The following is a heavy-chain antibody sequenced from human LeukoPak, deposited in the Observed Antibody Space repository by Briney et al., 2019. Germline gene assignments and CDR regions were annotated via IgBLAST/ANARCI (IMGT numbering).Heavy chain of an antibody. V-gene: IGHV1-46*01. CDR2: INPSGGST. Sequence: ASVKVSCKASGYTFTSYYMHWVRQAPGQGLGWMGIINPSGGSTSYAQKFQGRVTMTRDMSTSTVYMELSSLRSEDTAVYYCARSCSGGSCYGNFDYWGQGTLVIVSS. CDR1: GYTFTSYY. CDR3: ARSCSGGSCYGNFDY. J-gene: IGHJ4*02. D-gene: IGHD2-15*01.